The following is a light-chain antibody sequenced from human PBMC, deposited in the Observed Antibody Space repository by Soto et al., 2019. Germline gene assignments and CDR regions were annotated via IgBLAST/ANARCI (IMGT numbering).Light chain of an antibody. CDR1: QSVSSRY. CDR2: AAS. Sequence: EIVLTQSPGTLSLSPGERATLSCRPSQSVSSRYLAWYQQKPGQAPRLLIYAASSRATGIPDKFSGSGSGTDFTLTISRLEPADFAVYYCHQYGSSPFTFVPGTKVDIK. V-gene: IGKV3-20*01. CDR3: HQYGSSPFT. J-gene: IGKJ3*01.